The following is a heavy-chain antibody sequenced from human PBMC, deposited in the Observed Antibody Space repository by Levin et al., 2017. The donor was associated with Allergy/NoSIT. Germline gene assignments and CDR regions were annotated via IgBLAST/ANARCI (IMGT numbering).Heavy chain of an antibody. CDR3: ARLGGSGWSLDY. J-gene: IGHJ4*02. CDR2: ISSSSSYT. V-gene: IGHV3-11*03. CDR1: GFTFSDYY. D-gene: IGHD6-19*01. Sequence: PGGSLRLSCPASGFTFSDYYMSWVRQAPGEGLEWLSYISSSSSYTNYADSVKGRFTISRDNAKNSLYLQMNSLRAEDTAVYYCARLGGSGWSLDYWGQGTLVTVSS.